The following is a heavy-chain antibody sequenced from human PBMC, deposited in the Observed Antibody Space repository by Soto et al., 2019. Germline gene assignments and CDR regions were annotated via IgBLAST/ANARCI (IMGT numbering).Heavy chain of an antibody. CDR2: TKSDGSGT. D-gene: IGHD3-10*01. CDR3: ARGGLDYGPGTMDV. J-gene: IGHJ6*04. Sequence: EVQLVGSGGGLLQPGGSLTLSCTASGFSFRNYWMHWVRQAPGKGLVWVSRTKSDGSGTSYTDSVKGRFTISRDNAYNTLYLQMRNLRAEDTAVYYCARGGLDYGPGTMDVWGKGTTVIVSS. CDR1: GFSFRNYW. V-gene: IGHV3-74*01.